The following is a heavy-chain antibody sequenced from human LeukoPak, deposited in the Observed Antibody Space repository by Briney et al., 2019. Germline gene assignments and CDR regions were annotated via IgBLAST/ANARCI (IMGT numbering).Heavy chain of an antibody. J-gene: IGHJ4*02. CDR2: ISAYNGNT. D-gene: IGHD2-21*02. CDR1: GYTFTSYG. CDR3: ARHAYCGGDCYPDY. V-gene: IGHV1-18*01. Sequence: ASVKVSCKASGYTFTSYGVSWVRQAPGQGLEWMGWISAYNGNTNYAQKLQGRVTMTTDTSTSTVYMELRSLRSDDTDVYSCARHAYCGGDCYPDYWGQGTLVTVSS.